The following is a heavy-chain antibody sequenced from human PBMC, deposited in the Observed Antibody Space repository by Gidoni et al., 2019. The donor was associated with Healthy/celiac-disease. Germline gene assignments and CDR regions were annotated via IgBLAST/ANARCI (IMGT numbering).Heavy chain of an antibody. CDR1: GYTFTGYY. D-gene: IGHD1-26*01. J-gene: IGHJ4*02. V-gene: IGHV1-2*02. Sequence: QVQLVQSGAEVKKPGASVTVACKASGYTFTGYYMHWVRQAPGQGLEWLGWINANSGGTNYAKKFQGRVTMTRDTSISAAYMELSRLRSDDTAVYYCASGTYDWGQGTLVTVSS. CDR2: INANSGGT. CDR3: ASGTYD.